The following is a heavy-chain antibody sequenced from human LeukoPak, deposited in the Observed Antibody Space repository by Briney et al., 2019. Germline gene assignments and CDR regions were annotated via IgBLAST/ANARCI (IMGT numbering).Heavy chain of an antibody. D-gene: IGHD2-15*01. Sequence: SETLSLTCTVSGETITGYYWSWIRQPPGKGLEWIGEINHSGSTNYNPSLKSRVTISVDTSKNQFSLKLSSVTAADTAVYYCASVGRTWDAFDIWGQGTMVTVSS. CDR3: ASVGRTWDAFDI. J-gene: IGHJ3*02. V-gene: IGHV4-34*01. CDR1: GETITGYY. CDR2: INHSGST.